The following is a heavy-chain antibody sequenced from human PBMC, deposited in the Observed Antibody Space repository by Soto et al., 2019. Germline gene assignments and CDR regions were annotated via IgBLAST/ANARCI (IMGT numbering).Heavy chain of an antibody. CDR1: GFTFTRYS. CDR3: ARESEDLTSNFDY. CDR2: ISSTTNYI. V-gene: IGHV3-21*06. J-gene: IGHJ4*02. Sequence: GGSLRLSCAASGFTFTRYSMNWVRQAPGKGLEWVSSISSTTNYIYYRDSMKGRFTISRDNAKNSLYLEMNSLRAEDTAVYYCARESEDLTSNFDYWGQGTLVTSPQ.